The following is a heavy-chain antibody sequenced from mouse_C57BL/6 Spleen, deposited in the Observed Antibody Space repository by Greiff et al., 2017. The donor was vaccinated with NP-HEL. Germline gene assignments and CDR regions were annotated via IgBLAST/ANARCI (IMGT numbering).Heavy chain of an antibody. CDR3: AIFLLRYYYYAMDY. CDR1: GFSLTSYG. Sequence: VKLMESGPGLVAPSQSLSITCTVSGFSLTSYGVSWVRQPPGKGLEWLGVIWGDGSTNYHSALISRLSISKDNSKSQVFLKLNSLQTDDTATYYCAIFLLRYYYYAMDYWGQGTSVTVSS. D-gene: IGHD1-1*01. V-gene: IGHV2-3*01. CDR2: IWGDGST. J-gene: IGHJ4*01.